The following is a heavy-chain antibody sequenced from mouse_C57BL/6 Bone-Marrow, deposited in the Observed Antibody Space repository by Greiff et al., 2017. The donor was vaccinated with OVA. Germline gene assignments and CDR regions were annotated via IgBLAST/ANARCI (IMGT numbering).Heavy chain of an antibody. CDR2: IRSKSNNYAT. Sequence: GGGLVQPKGSLKLSCAASGFSFNTYAMNWVRQAPGKGLEWVARIRSKSNNYATYYADSVKDRFTISRDDSESMLYLQMNNLKTEDTAMYYCVRQGTVYAMDGWGKGTSVTVAS. CDR3: VRQGTVYAMDG. J-gene: IGHJ4*01. V-gene: IGHV10-1*01. CDR1: GFSFNTYA. D-gene: IGHD3-3*01.